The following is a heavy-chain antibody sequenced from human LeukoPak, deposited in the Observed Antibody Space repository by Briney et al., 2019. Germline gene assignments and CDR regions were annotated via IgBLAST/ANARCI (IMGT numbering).Heavy chain of an antibody. V-gene: IGHV1-18*01. CDR3: ARCYDFWTGYFDY. CDR2: ISTYTNT. Sequence: ASVKVSYKTSGYAFSSFAIAWVRQAPGQGLEWMGWISTYTNTNAAQTFPGRVTMTTDTSTSTAYMELTSLRSDDTAVYYCARCYDFWTGYFDYWGQGTRVTVSS. CDR1: GYAFSSFA. D-gene: IGHD3-3*01. J-gene: IGHJ4*02.